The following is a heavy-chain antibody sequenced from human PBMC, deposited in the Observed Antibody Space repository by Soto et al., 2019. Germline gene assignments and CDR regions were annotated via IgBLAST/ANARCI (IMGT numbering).Heavy chain of an antibody. CDR1: GGSISSGGYS. Sequence: QRQLQESGSGLVKPSQTLSLTCAVSGGSISSGGYSWSWIRQPPGKGLECIGYSYHRGSTYYTPSLRSTVSFSXDRSKIQFPLKLSSVTAEDTAAYYCARGQVVAAQHWGQGTLVTVSS. CDR2: SYHRGST. J-gene: IGHJ4*02. CDR3: ARGQVVAAQH. V-gene: IGHV4-30-2*01. D-gene: IGHD2-15*01.